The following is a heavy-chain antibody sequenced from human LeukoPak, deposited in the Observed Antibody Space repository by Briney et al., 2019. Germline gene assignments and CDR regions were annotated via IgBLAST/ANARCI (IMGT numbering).Heavy chain of an antibody. Sequence: SETLSLTCTVSGYSISSGCYWGWIRQPPGKGLEWFGSIYHSGSTYYNPSLKSRVTISLDTSKTQFSLKLSSVTAPDTAVYYCARDGAIVGATLDYWGQGTLVTVSS. D-gene: IGHD1-26*01. CDR3: ARDGAIVGATLDY. CDR1: GYSISSGCY. V-gene: IGHV4-38-2*02. CDR2: IYHSGST. J-gene: IGHJ4*02.